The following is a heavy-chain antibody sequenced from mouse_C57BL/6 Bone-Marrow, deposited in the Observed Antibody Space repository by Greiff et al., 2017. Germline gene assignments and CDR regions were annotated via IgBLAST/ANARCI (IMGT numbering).Heavy chain of an antibody. CDR3: AREVGSSSPFDY. V-gene: IGHV5-6*01. CDR2: ISSGGSYT. D-gene: IGHD1-1*01. J-gene: IGHJ2*01. CDR1: GFTFSSYG. Sequence: EVQLVESGGDLVKPGGSLKLSCAASGFTFSSYGMSWVRQTPDKRLEWVATISSGGSYTYYPDSVKGRFTISRDNAKNTLYLQMSSLKSEDTAMYYCAREVGSSSPFDYWGQGTTLTVSS.